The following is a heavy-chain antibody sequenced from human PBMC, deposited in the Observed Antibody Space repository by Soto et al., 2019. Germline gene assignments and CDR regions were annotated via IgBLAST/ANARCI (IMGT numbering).Heavy chain of an antibody. CDR3: ARDRASRQPWGSFDY. CDR1: GYTFTSYA. CDR2: INAGNGNT. D-gene: IGHD7-27*01. J-gene: IGHJ4*02. Sequence: QVQLMQSGAEVKKPGASVKVSCKASGYTFTSYAMHWVRQAPGQRLEWMGWINAGNGNTKYSQKFQGRVTITRDTSASTAYMELSSLRSEDTAVYYCARDRASRQPWGSFDYWGQGTLVTVSS. V-gene: IGHV1-3*01.